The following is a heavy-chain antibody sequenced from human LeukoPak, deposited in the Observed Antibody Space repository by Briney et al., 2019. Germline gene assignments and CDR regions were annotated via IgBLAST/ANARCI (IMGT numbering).Heavy chain of an antibody. D-gene: IGHD6-6*01. J-gene: IGHJ4*02. V-gene: IGHV1-2*02. CDR1: GYTFTGYY. Sequence: ASVKVSCKASGYTFTGYYMHWVRQAPGQGLEWMRWINPNSGGTNYAQKFQGRVTMTRDTSISTAYMELSRLRSDDTAVYYCARDRIAARARIDYWGQGTLVTVSS. CDR3: ARDRIAARARIDY. CDR2: INPNSGGT.